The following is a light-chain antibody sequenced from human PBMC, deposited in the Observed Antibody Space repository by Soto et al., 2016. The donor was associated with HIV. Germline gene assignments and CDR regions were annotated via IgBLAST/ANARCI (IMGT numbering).Light chain of an antibody. J-gene: IGLJ2*01. Sequence: SYEVTQPPSVSVSPGQTVSITCSGKDLEDKSVCWYQQKAGQSPVVVIYQDDKRPSGIPERYSGSNSGNTATLTISGTQVLDEADYYCQAWDSSTVVFGGGTKLTVL. CDR2: QDD. CDR3: QAWDSSTVV. V-gene: IGLV3-1*01. CDR1: DLEDKS.